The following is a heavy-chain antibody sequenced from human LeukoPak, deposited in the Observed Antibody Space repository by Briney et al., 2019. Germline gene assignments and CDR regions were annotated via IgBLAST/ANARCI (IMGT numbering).Heavy chain of an antibody. CDR2: ISYDGSNK. Sequence: GGSLRLSCAASGFTFSSYGMHWVRQAPGKGLEWVAVISYDGSNKYYADSVKGRFTISRDNSKNTLYLQMNSLRAEDTAVYYCANDHPLSYWGQGTLVTVSS. CDR1: GFTFSSYG. J-gene: IGHJ4*02. CDR3: ANDHPLSY. V-gene: IGHV3-30*18.